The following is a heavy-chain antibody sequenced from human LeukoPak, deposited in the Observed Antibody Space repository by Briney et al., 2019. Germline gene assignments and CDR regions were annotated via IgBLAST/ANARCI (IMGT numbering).Heavy chain of an antibody. CDR1: GVSISSDNW. D-gene: IGHD3-10*01. J-gene: IGHJ4*02. CDR2: THRSGDT. V-gene: IGHV4-4*02. Sequence: SGTQSLTCAVYGVSISSDNWWTWVRQPPRKGLEWIGETHRSGDTKYNPSLNGRVTISMDNSKNQLSLNLISVTAADTAIYFCATRHHSRTYMVPLDSWGQGTLVTVSS. CDR3: ATRHHSRTYMVPLDS.